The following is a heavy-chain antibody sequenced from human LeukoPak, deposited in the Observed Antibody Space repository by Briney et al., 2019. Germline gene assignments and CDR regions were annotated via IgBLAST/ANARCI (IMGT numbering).Heavy chain of an antibody. CDR2: IYYSGST. CDR1: GGSISSYY. V-gene: IGHV4-59*08. J-gene: IGHJ5*02. CDR3: ARHASYYYDSSGFNWFDP. D-gene: IGHD3-22*01. Sequence: SETLSLTCTVSGGSISSYYWSWIRQPPGKGLEWIGYIYYSGSTNYNPSLKSRVTISVDTSKNQFSLKLSSVTAADTAVYYCARHASYYYDSSGFNWFDPWGQGTLVTVSS.